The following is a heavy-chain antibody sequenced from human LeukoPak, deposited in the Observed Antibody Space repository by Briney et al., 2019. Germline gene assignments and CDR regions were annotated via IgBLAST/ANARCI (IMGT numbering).Heavy chain of an antibody. CDR2: VTGCGDST. J-gene: IGHJ4*02. Sequence: GGSLRLSCAASGFTFSSYAMSWVRQAPGKGLEWVSTVTGCGDSTFYADLLKGRFTISRDNSKNTVYLQMNSLRAEDTAVYYCAKGLSDFWSGYHFWGQGTLVTVSS. CDR1: GFTFSSYA. D-gene: IGHD3-3*01. CDR3: AKGLSDFWSGYHF. V-gene: IGHV3-23*01.